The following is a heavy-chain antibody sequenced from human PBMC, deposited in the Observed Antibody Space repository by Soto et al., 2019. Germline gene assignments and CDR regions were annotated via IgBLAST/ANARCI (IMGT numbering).Heavy chain of an antibody. J-gene: IGHJ4*02. CDR1: GHTFTSYG. D-gene: IGHD3-22*01. CDR2: ISAYNGNK. V-gene: IGHV1-18*01. Sequence: ASVKVSCRASGHTFTSYGFSWVRQAPGQGLEWMGWISAYNGNKIYSQKLKGRVTMTTDTSTSTAYMELRSLRSDDTAVYYCARDQYYYDSSGYWGDFDYWGQGTLVTVSS. CDR3: ARDQYYYDSSGYWGDFDY.